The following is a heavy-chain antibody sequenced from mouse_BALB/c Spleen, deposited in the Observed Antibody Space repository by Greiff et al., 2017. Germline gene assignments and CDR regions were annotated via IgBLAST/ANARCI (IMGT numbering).Heavy chain of an antibody. Sequence: VKLQESGAELAKPGASVKMSCKASGYTFTSYWMHWVKQRPGQGLEWIGYINPSTGYTEYNQKFKDKATLTADKSSSTAYMQLSSLTSEDSAVYYCARWLLTSDYWGQGTSVTVSS. J-gene: IGHJ4*01. D-gene: IGHD2-3*01. CDR1: GYTFTSYW. CDR3: ARWLLTSDY. CDR2: INPSTGYT. V-gene: IGHV1-7*01.